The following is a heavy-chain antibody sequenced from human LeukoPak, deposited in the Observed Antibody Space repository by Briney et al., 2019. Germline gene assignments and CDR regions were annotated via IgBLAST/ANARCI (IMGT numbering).Heavy chain of an antibody. J-gene: IGHJ4*02. Sequence: ASVKISCKASGNTFTSYGISWVRQAPGQGLEWMGWVSAYNGNTNYAQKLPGRVTMTTDTSTSTAYMELRRLRSDDTAVYYCARVATKAYSGSYSGYWGQGTLVTVSS. CDR1: GNTFTSYG. CDR3: ARVATKAYSGSYSGY. V-gene: IGHV1-18*01. D-gene: IGHD1-26*01. CDR2: VSAYNGNT.